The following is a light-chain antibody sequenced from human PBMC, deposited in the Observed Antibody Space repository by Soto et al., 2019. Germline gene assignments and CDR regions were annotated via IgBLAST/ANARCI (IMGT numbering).Light chain of an antibody. V-gene: IGKV3D-20*02. CDR2: AAS. J-gene: IGKJ4*01. Sequence: EIVLTQSPGTLSLSPGDRATLSCRASQTISSTYLAWYQQKPGQAPRLLIYAASTRATGIPARFSGSGSGTDFTLTISSLEPEDFAVYYCQQRSNWPLTFGGGTKVDIK. CDR3: QQRSNWPLT. CDR1: QTISSTY.